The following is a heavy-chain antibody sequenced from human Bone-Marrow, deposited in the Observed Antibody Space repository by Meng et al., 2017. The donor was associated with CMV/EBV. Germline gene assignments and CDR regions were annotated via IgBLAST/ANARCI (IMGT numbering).Heavy chain of an antibody. CDR1: GGSISSGGYY. CDR2: IYYSGST. J-gene: IGHJ4*02. V-gene: IGHV4-31*03. Sequence: LRLSCTVSGGSISSGGYYWSWIRQHPGKGLEWIGYIYYSGSTYYNPSLKSRVTISVDTSKNQFSLKLSSVTAADTAVYYCTRVCWERQTGLDYWGQGTLVTVSS. CDR3: TRVCWERQTGLDY. D-gene: IGHD1-1*01.